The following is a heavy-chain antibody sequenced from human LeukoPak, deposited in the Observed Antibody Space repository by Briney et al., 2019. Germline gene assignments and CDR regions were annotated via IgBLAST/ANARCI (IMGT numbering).Heavy chain of an antibody. D-gene: IGHD3-22*01. CDR3: ARTSVEVGQNYYGMDV. Sequence: ASEKVSCKASGYTFTGYYMHWVRQAPGQGLEYMGWINTNSGGTKSAQKFQGRVTMTRDTSISTGYMELSGLASDDAAVYYCARTSVEVGQNYYGMDVWGQGTTVTVSS. CDR2: INTNSGGT. J-gene: IGHJ6*02. V-gene: IGHV1-2*02. CDR1: GYTFTGYY.